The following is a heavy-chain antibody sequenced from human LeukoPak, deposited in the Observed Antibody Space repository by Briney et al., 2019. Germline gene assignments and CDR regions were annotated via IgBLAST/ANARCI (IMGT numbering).Heavy chain of an antibody. Sequence: PSETLSLTCTVSGGSISNSAYYWGWIRQPPGKGLEWIGSINYDGTTYYNPSLRSRVIISVDTSKNQFSLKLSSVTAADTAVYYCARGIFGVIINAFDIWGQGTMVTVSS. CDR3: ARGIFGVIINAFDI. D-gene: IGHD3-3*01. CDR2: INYDGTT. CDR1: GGSISNSAYY. J-gene: IGHJ3*02. V-gene: IGHV4-39*07.